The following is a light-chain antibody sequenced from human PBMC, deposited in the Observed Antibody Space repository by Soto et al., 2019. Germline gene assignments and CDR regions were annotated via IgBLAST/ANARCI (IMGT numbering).Light chain of an antibody. Sequence: IQMTQSPSTLSASVGDRVIITCRASQGIRNDLGWYQQKPGKAPKLLIFAASSLQSGVPSRFSGSGSGTDFTLTISSLQPEDFATYYCLQDYNYPWTFGQGTKVDIK. J-gene: IGKJ1*01. V-gene: IGKV1-6*01. CDR1: QGIRND. CDR3: LQDYNYPWT. CDR2: AAS.